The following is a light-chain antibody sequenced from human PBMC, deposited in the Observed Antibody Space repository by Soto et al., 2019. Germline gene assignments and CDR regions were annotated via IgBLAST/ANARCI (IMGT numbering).Light chain of an antibody. CDR2: AAS. CDR1: QSISSY. J-gene: IGKJ1*01. Sequence: DIQMTQSPSSLSASVGDRVTITCRASQSISSYLNWYQQKPGKAPKLLIYAASSLQSGVPSRFSCSGYRTDFNLTMSSLQPEDFATYYCQQSYSTPWTFGQGTEVEIK. CDR3: QQSYSTPWT. V-gene: IGKV1-39*01.